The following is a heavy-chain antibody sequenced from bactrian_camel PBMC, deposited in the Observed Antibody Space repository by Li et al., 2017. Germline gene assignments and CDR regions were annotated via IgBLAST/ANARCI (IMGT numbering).Heavy chain of an antibody. D-gene: IGHD1*01. Sequence: QLVESGGGSVLPGGSLRLSCVASAYTYNTHCMGWVRQTPGKEREGVATIYTGSNKPYYADSVKGRFTISQDEAKSTVYLQMNNLQAEDTAMYYCVADQNYCYLQYSYSIWGQGTQVTVS. J-gene: IGHJ4*01. CDR3: VADQNYCYLQYSYSI. V-gene: IGHV3S29*01. CDR2: IYTGSNKP. CDR1: AYTYNTHC.